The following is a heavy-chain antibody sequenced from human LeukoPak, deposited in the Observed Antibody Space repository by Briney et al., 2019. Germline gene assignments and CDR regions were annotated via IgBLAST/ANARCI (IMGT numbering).Heavy chain of an antibody. D-gene: IGHD3-3*01. CDR3: AREPHYDFWSGRNSYYFDY. CDR1: GGSISSYY. J-gene: IGHJ4*02. Sequence: LSETLSLTCTVSGGSISSYYWSWIRQPPGKGLEWIGYIYYSGGTNYNPSLKSRVTISVDTSKNQFSLKLSSVTAADTAVYYCAREPHYDFWSGRNSYYFDYWGQGTLVTVSS. CDR2: IYYSGGT. V-gene: IGHV4-59*12.